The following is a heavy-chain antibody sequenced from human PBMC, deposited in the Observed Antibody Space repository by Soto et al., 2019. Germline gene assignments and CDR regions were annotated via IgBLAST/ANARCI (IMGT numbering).Heavy chain of an antibody. CDR3: ARDIHGYSRALDS. CDR1: GDYVSSGSYY. Sequence: PSETLSLTCTVSGDYVSSGSYYWTWVRQPPGKGLEWIGYISYTGSTNYNPSLQSRVTMSIDTSENQFSPELTSVTAADTAFYYCARDIHGYSRALDSWGQGTLVTVSS. CDR2: ISYTGST. V-gene: IGHV4-61*01. J-gene: IGHJ5*01. D-gene: IGHD5-18*01.